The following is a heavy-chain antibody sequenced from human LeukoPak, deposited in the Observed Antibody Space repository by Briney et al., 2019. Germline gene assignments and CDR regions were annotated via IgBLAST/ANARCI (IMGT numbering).Heavy chain of an antibody. CDR3: ARAGTYLPSDAFDI. Sequence: ASVKVSCKASGYTFTGYYMHWVRQAPGQGLEWRGWINPNSGGTNYAQKFQGRVTMTRDTSISTAYMELSRLRSDDTAVYYCARAGTYLPSDAFDIWGQGTMVTVSS. CDR1: GYTFTGYY. J-gene: IGHJ3*02. V-gene: IGHV1-2*02. CDR2: INPNSGGT.